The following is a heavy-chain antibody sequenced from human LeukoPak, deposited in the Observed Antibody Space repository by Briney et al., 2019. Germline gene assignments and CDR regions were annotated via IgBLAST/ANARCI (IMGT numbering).Heavy chain of an antibody. CDR2: INWNGGST. D-gene: IGHD1-26*01. CDR1: GYTFGDYG. V-gene: IGHV3-20*01. Sequence: GRSLRLSCAASGYTFGDYGMSWVRQAPGKGLEWVSGINWNGGSTGYADSVKGRFTISRDNAKNSLYLQMNSLRAEDTALYHCARKGLGGELGGFDYWGQGTLVTVSS. CDR3: ARKGLGGELGGFDY. J-gene: IGHJ4*02.